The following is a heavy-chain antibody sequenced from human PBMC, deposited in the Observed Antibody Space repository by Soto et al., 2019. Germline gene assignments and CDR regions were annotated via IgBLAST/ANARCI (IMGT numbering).Heavy chain of an antibody. J-gene: IGHJ6*02. CDR3: ARVFGFGGMDV. D-gene: IGHD3-10*01. V-gene: IGHV4-31*02. CDR2: IYYSGST. CDR1: GRSISSFFYY. Sequence: TLSLTCTVCGRSISSFFYYWSWIRQHPGKGLEWIGYIYYSGSTYYNPSLKSRVTISVDTSKNQFSLKLSSVTAADTAVYYCARVFGFGGMDVWGQGTTVTVSS.